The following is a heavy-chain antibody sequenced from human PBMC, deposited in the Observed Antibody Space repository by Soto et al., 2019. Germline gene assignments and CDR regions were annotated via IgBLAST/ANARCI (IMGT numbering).Heavy chain of an antibody. CDR1: GGTFSSYT. CDR2: IIPILGIA. Sequence: QVQLVQSGAEVKKPGSSVKVSCKASGGTFSSYTISWVRPAPGQGLEWMGRIIPILGIANYAQKFQGRVTITADKSTSTAYMELSSLRSEDTAVYYCASGYGRIPFDYWGQGTLVTVSS. V-gene: IGHV1-69*02. CDR3: ASGYGRIPFDY. J-gene: IGHJ4*02. D-gene: IGHD2-2*03.